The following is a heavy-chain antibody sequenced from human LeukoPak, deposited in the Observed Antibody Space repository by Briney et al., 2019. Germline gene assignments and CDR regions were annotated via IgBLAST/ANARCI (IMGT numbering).Heavy chain of an antibody. CDR1: GFTFSSYS. CDR2: ISSSSSYI. D-gene: IGHD6-19*01. CDR3: ARGHSSGWYLMIWFDP. J-gene: IGHJ5*02. Sequence: GGSLRLSCAASGFTFSSYSMNWVRQAPGKGLEWVSSISSSSSYIYYADSVKGRFTISRDNAKNSLYLQMNSLRAEDTAVYYCARGHSSGWYLMIWFDPWGQGTLVTVSS. V-gene: IGHV3-21*01.